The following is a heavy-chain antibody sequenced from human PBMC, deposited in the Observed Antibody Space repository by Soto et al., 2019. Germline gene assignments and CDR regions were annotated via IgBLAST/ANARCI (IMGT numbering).Heavy chain of an antibody. CDR2: ISGSDGAT. J-gene: IGHJ6*02. CDR1: GFTFSNFV. V-gene: IGHV3-23*01. D-gene: IGHD3-10*01. Sequence: PGGSLRLSCAASGFTFSNFVMNWVRQAPGQRLEWVSTISGSDGATYYADSVKGRFTISRDNSKNTLYLQMNSLRGDDTAIYYCAKDGSGIPLDVWGQGTAVTVS. CDR3: AKDGSGIPLDV.